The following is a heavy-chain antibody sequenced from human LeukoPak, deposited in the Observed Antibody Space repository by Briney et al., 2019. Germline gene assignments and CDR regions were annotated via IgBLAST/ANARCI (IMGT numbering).Heavy chain of an antibody. D-gene: IGHD3-10*02. V-gene: IGHV3-48*03. CDR1: GFTFSSYE. J-gene: IGHJ6*04. CDR2: ISSSGSTI. Sequence: GGSLRLSCAASGFTFSSYEMNWVRQAPGKGLEWVSYISSSGSTIYYADSVKGRFTISRDNAKNSLYLQMNSPRAEDTAVYYCAELGITMIGGVWGKGATVTISS. CDR3: AELGITMIGGV.